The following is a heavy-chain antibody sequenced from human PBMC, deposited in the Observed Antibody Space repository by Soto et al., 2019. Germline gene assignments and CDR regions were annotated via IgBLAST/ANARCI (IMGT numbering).Heavy chain of an antibody. CDR1: GGSISSSNW. V-gene: IGHV4-4*02. J-gene: IGHJ6*02. CDR2: IYHSGST. D-gene: IGHD5-12*01. CDR3: ARGWLRKYYYYYYGMDV. Sequence: ETLSLTFAVSGGSISSSNWWSWVRQPPGKGLEWIGEIYHSGSTNYNPSLKSRVTISVDTSKNQFSLKLSSVTAADTAVYYCARGWLRKYYYYYYGMDVWGQGTTVTVSS.